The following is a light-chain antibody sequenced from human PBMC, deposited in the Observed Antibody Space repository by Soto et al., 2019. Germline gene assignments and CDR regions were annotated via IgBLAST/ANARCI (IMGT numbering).Light chain of an antibody. CDR2: DVS. CDR1: SSDVGGNKY. CDR3: SAFTGTTYA. V-gene: IGLV2-14*01. J-gene: IGLJ1*01. Sequence: QSVLTQPAPVSGAPVQAITISCTGNSSDVGGNKYVSWYQQYPGKAPKLMICDVSNRPSGVSNRFSGSKSGNTASLTISGLQAEDEADYYCSAFTGTTYAFGTGTKVTVL.